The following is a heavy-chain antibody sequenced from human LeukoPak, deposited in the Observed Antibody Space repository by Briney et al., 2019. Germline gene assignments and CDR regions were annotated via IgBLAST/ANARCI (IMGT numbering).Heavy chain of an antibody. CDR1: GGSISSSNW. CDR3: ARSPPLTRGMDV. CDR2: IYHSGST. J-gene: IGHJ6*02. V-gene: IGHV4-4*02. Sequence: PSETLSLTCAVSGGSISSSNWWSWVRQPPGKGLEWIGEIYHSGSTNYNPSLKSRVTISVDTSKNQFSLKLSSVTAADTAVYYCARSPPLTRGMDVWGQGTTVTVSS. D-gene: IGHD4/OR15-4a*01.